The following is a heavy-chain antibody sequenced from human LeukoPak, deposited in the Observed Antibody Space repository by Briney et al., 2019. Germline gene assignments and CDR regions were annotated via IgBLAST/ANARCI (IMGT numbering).Heavy chain of an antibody. J-gene: IGHJ4*02. V-gene: IGHV3-30*04. CDR2: ISYDGNNK. D-gene: IGHD1-26*01. CDR3: AKEMATTNS. Sequence: GGSLRLSCAASGLTFSSYAMHWVRQAPGKGLEWVAVISYDGNNKYYADSVKGRFTITRDNSKNTLYLQMNSLRAEDTAVYYCAKEMATTNSWGQGTLVTVSS. CDR1: GLTFSSYA.